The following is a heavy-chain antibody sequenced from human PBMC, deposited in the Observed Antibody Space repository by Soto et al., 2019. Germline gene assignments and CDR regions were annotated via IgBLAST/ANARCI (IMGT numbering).Heavy chain of an antibody. CDR3: ATKTARGDFCMDV. CDR1: GFTFSSYA. D-gene: IGHD3-10*01. CDR2: ISGSGGST. Sequence: GGSLRLSCAASGFTFSSYAMSWVRQAPGKGLEWVSAISGSGGSTYYTDSVKGRFTISRDNSKNTLYLQMNSLRAEDTAVYYCATKTARGDFCMDVWGQGTTVTVSS. V-gene: IGHV3-23*01. J-gene: IGHJ6*02.